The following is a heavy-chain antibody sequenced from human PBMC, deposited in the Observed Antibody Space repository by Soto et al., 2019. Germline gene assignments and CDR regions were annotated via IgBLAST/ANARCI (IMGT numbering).Heavy chain of an antibody. CDR1: GYMFPIYH. D-gene: IGHD2-8*01. V-gene: IGHV5-10-1*01. Sequence: GESLKISCEASGYMFPIYHISWARQMPGKGLEWVGKIDPSDSRTMYRPSSRARITISVDKSINTAYLEWGRLKASDTAMYYCARLVYATYGMDVWGQGTTVTVSS. CDR2: IDPSDSRT. CDR3: ARLVYATYGMDV. J-gene: IGHJ6*02.